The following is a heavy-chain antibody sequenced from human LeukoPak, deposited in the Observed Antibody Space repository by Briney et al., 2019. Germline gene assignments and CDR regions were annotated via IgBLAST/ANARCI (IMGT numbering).Heavy chain of an antibody. CDR1: GCTFTGYY. D-gene: IGHD3-10*01. CDR2: INPNSGGT. Sequence: ASVMVSCKASGCTFTGYYMHWVRQAPGQGLEWMGWINPNSGGTNYAQKFQGRVTMTRDTSISTAYMELSRLRSDDTAVYYCARAPYGSGSSYDYWGQGTLVTVSS. V-gene: IGHV1-2*02. J-gene: IGHJ4*02. CDR3: ARAPYGSGSSYDY.